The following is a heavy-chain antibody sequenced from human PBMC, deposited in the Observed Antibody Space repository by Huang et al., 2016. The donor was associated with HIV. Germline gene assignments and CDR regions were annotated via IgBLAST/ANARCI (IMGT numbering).Heavy chain of an antibody. V-gene: IGHV3-30-3*01. Sequence: QVQLVESGGGVVQPGRSLRLSCAASGFPFNNHAMHWVRQAPGKGLDWGAVISNDGSNNYYADSVKGRFTISRDSTKSTLFLHMTSLRTEDTAVYYCARAKDTWDAYDIWGQGTMVIVSS. J-gene: IGHJ3*02. D-gene: IGHD5-18*01. CDR2: ISNDGSNN. CDR3: ARAKDTWDAYDI. CDR1: GFPFNNHA.